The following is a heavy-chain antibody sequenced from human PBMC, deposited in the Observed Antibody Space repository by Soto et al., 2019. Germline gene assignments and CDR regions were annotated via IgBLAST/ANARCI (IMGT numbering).Heavy chain of an antibody. J-gene: IGHJ5*02. Sequence: QVQLVQSGAEVKKPGASVKVSCKASGYAFSTYGISWVRQAPGQGLEWMGWISGYTGNRNYAQKFQDRVTMTTDTTASPAYMELSSLRSDDTAVYFCARGAAAVWFDPWGQGTLVTVSS. D-gene: IGHD6-13*01. CDR1: GYAFSTYG. V-gene: IGHV1-18*01. CDR2: ISGYTGNR. CDR3: ARGAAAVWFDP.